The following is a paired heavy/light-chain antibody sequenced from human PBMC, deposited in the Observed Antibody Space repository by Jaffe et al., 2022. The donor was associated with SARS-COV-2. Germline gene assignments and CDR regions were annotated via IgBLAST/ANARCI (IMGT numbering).Light chain of an antibody. J-gene: IGKJ3*01. V-gene: IGKV1-9*01. CDR1: QGISSY. Sequence: DIQLTQSPSFLSASVGDRVTITCRASQGISSYLAWYQQKPGKAPKLLIYAASTLQSGVPSRFSGSGSGTEFTLTISSLQPEDFATYYCQQLNSYLFTFGPGTKVDIK. CDR2: AAS. CDR3: QQLNSYLFT.
Heavy chain of an antibody. CDR1: GYTFTSYG. D-gene: IGHD3-10*01. J-gene: IGHJ6*02. V-gene: IGHV1-18*01. CDR2: ISAYNGNT. Sequence: QVQLVQSGAEVKKPGASVKVSCKASGYTFTSYGISWVRQAPGQGLEWMGWISAYNGNTNYAQKLQGRVTMTTDTSTSTAYMELRSLRSDDTAVYYCARVLSSTMVRGVIMPAYGMDVWGQGTTVTVSS. CDR3: ARVLSSTMVRGVIMPAYGMDV.